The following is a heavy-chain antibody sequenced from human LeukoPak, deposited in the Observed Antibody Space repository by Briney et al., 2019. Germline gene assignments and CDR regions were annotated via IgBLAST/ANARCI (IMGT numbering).Heavy chain of an antibody. J-gene: IGHJ4*02. V-gene: IGHV3-30-3*01. CDR3: AKGGIAVAGMGPYYFDY. CDR2: ISYDGSNK. Sequence: GSLRLSCAASGFTFSSYAMHWVRQAPGKGLEWVAVISYDGSNKYYADSVKGRFTISRDNSKNTLYLQMNSLRAEDTAVYYCAKGGIAVAGMGPYYFDYWGQGTLVTVSS. D-gene: IGHD6-19*01. CDR1: GFTFSSYA.